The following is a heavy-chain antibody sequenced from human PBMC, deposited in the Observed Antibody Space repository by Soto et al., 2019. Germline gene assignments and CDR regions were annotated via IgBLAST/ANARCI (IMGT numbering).Heavy chain of an antibody. V-gene: IGHV3-9*01. Sequence: GGSLRLSCVASGFTFDKYAMHWVRQAPGKGLEWVSGISWNSGRIDYADSVKGRFTTSRDNAKNSLYLQMNSLRAEDTALYYCAKDLVLTSVYYMDVWGKGTMVTVSS. CDR1: GFTFDKYA. D-gene: IGHD1-26*01. CDR3: AKDLVLTSVYYMDV. CDR2: ISWNSGRI. J-gene: IGHJ6*03.